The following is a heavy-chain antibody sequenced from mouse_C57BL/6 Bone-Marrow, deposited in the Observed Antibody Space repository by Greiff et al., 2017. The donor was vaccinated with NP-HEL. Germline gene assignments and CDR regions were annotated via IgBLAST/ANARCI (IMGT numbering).Heavy chain of an antibody. CDR1: GFTFSSYG. CDR3: ATITTVVAKGYFDV. CDR2: ISSGGSYT. V-gene: IGHV5-6*02. Sequence: EVMLVESGGDLVKPGGSLKLSCAASGFTFSSYGMSWVRQTPDKRLEWVATISSGGSYTYYPDSVKGRFTISRDNAKNTLYLQMSSLKSEDTAMYYCATITTVVAKGYFDVWGTGTTVTVSS. D-gene: IGHD1-1*01. J-gene: IGHJ1*03.